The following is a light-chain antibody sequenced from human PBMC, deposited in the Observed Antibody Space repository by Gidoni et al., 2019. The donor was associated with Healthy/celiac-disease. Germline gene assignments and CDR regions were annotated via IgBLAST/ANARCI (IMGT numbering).Light chain of an antibody. Sequence: QSALTQPASASGSPGQSITISCTGTSSDVGSYNLVSWYQQHPGKAPKLMIYAVSKRPSGVSNRFSGSKSGNTASLTISGLQAEDEADYYCCSYAGSWVFGGGTKLTVL. J-gene: IGLJ3*02. CDR3: CSYAGSWV. CDR2: AVS. CDR1: SSDVGSYNL. V-gene: IGLV2-23*02.